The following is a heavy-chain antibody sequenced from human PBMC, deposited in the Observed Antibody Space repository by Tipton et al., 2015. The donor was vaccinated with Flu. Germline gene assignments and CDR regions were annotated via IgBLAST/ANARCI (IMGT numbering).Heavy chain of an antibody. CDR1: GYTFSTYD. Sequence: QVQLVQSGGEVRKPGASVKVSCKASGYTFSTYDIMWVRQAPGQGLEWMGWVGIYSDTKYAESLQGRVTMTTDTSTNTAFMELRSLRSDDTAVYYCARDMPQGVVVIPPAKRFDFWGQGTLVTVSS. CDR2: VGIYSDT. J-gene: IGHJ4*02. D-gene: IGHD2-2*01. CDR3: ARDMPQGVVVIPPAKRFDF. V-gene: IGHV1-18*01.